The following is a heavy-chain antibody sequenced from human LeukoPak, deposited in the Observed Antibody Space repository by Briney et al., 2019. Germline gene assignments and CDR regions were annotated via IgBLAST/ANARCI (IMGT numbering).Heavy chain of an antibody. CDR3: ARDPSYGPQGY. CDR2: IYSGGST. D-gene: IGHD5-18*01. J-gene: IGHJ4*02. CDR1: GFTVSSNY. Sequence: GGSLRLSCAASGFTVSSNYMSWVRQAPGKGLEWVSVIYSGGSTYYADSVKGRFTISRDNSKNALYLQMSSLRAEDTAVYYCARDPSYGPQGYWGQGTLVTVSS. V-gene: IGHV3-66*01.